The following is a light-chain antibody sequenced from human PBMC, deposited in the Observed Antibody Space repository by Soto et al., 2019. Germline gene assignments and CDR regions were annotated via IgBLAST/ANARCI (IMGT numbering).Light chain of an antibody. J-gene: IGKJ1*01. Sequence: DIVLTQSPGTLSLSPGERATLSCRASQSVSSNLAWYQQKPGQAPRLLIYGASTRATGIPARFSGSGSGTEFTLTISSLQPEDFATYYCLQDYNYPRTFGQGTKVDIK. CDR2: GAS. CDR1: QSVSSN. V-gene: IGKV3-15*01. CDR3: LQDYNYPRT.